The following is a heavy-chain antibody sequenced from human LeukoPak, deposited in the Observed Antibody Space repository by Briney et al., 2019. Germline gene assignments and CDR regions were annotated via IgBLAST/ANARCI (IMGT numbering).Heavy chain of an antibody. V-gene: IGHV3-43*01. D-gene: IGHD4-17*01. Sequence: GGSLRLSCAASGFTFDDYTMHWVRQAPGKGLEWVSLISWDGGSTYYADSVKGRFTISRDNSKNSLYLQMNSLRTEDTALFYCAKVLNPRSTVTTQMGFWGQGTLVTVSS. CDR1: GFTFDDYT. CDR2: ISWDGGST. J-gene: IGHJ4*02. CDR3: AKVLNPRSTVTTQMGF.